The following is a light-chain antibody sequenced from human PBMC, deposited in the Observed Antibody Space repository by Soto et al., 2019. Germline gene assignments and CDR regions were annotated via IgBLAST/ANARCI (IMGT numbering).Light chain of an antibody. CDR2: EVG. CDR3: SSYTTSSTLVV. CDR1: SSDVGGYDY. V-gene: IGLV2-14*01. J-gene: IGLJ2*01. Sequence: QSALTQPASVSGSPGQSITISCTGTSSDVGGYDYVSWYQQHPGKAPKLMIYEVGNRPSGISDRFSGSKSGNTASLTISGLQAEGEADYYCSSYTTSSTLVVFGGGTKLTVL.